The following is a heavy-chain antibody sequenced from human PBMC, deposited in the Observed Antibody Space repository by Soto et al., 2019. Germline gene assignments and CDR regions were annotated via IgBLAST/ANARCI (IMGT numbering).Heavy chain of an antibody. J-gene: IGHJ3*02. CDR2: ISWNSGSI. CDR3: AKDSYGDYVWAFDI. V-gene: IGHV3-9*01. Sequence: EVQLVESGGGLVQPGRSLRLSCAASGFTFDDYAMHWVRQAPGKGLEWVSGISWNSGSIGYADSVKGRFTISRDNAKNSLYLQMNSLRAENTALYYCAKDSYGDYVWAFDIWGQGTMVTVSS. CDR1: GFTFDDYA. D-gene: IGHD4-17*01.